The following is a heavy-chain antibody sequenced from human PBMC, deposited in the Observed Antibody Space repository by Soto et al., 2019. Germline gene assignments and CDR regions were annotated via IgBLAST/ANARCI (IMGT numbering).Heavy chain of an antibody. CDR2: INPNSGGT. CDR3: ARERYCSSTSCYPRRDAFDI. CDR1: GYTFTGYY. Sequence: KVSCKASGYTFTGYYMHWVRQAPGQGLEWMGWINPNSGGTNYAQKFQGWVTMTRDTSISTAYMELSRLRSDDTAVYYCARERYCSSTSCYPRRDAFDIWGQGTMVTVSS. J-gene: IGHJ3*02. V-gene: IGHV1-2*04. D-gene: IGHD2-2*01.